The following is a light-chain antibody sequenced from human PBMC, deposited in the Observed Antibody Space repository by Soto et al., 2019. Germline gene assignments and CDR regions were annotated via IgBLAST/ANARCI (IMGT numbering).Light chain of an antibody. Sequence: DIVMTQTPLSLPVTLGQPASISCRSSQSLVHSNGNTYFSWLQQRPGQPPRLLIYKISDRLSGVPDRFSGSWAETDFTLQISRVEAEDIGVYYCMQGSQYPITFGQGTRLEIK. CDR2: KIS. J-gene: IGKJ5*01. V-gene: IGKV2-24*01. CDR3: MQGSQYPIT. CDR1: QSLVHSNGNTY.